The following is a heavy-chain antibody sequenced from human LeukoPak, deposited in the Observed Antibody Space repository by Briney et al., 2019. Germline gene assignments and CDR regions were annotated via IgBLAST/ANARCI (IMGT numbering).Heavy chain of an antibody. CDR2: IYYSGST. V-gene: IGHV4-39*07. D-gene: IGHD2-2*01. CDR3: VNADPGSYRHWFDP. Sequence: PSETLSLTCTVSGGSISSSSYYWGWIRQPPGKGLEWIGSIYYSGSTYYNPSLNSRVTISLDTSKNQFSLKLSSLTAADTAFYYCVNADPGSYRHWFDPWGHGTLVTVSS. J-gene: IGHJ5*02. CDR1: GGSISSSSYY.